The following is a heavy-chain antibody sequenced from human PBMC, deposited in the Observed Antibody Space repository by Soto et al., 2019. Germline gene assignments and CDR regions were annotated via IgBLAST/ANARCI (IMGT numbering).Heavy chain of an antibody. CDR3: ARAKIGITILYYGMDV. Sequence: GGSLRLSCAASGFTFSSYWMSWVRQAPGKGLEWVANIKQDGSEKYYVDSVKGRFTISRDNAKNSLYLQMNSLRAEDTAVYYCARAKIGITILYYGMDVWGQGTTVTVSS. CDR2: IKQDGSEK. CDR1: GFTFSSYW. D-gene: IGHD3-9*01. V-gene: IGHV3-7*05. J-gene: IGHJ6*02.